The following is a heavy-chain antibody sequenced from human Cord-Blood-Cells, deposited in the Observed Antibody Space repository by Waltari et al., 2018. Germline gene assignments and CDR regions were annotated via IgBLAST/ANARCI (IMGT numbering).Heavy chain of an antibody. CDR1: GGSFSGYY. V-gene: IGHV4-34*01. D-gene: IGHD2-2*01. CDR2: INHSGST. Sequence: QVQLQQWGAGLLKPSETLSLTCAVYGGSFSGYYWSWIRQPPGKGLEWIGEINHSGSTNYNPSLKSRVTISVDTSKNQFSLKLSSVTAADTAVYYCARGYCSSTSCYYYYMDVWGKGTTVTVSS. CDR3: ARGYCSSTSCYYYYMDV. J-gene: IGHJ6*03.